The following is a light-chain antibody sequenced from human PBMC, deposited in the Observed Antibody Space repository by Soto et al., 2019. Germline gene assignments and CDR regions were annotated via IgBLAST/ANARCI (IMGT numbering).Light chain of an antibody. CDR1: QSVSSY. V-gene: IGKV3-11*01. Sequence: EIVLTQSPATLSLSPGERATLSCRASQSVSSYLAWYQQKPGQAPRLLIYDASNRATGIPARFSGSGSGTDLTLPISSLEPEDFAVDYGQQRSNWPLFTFGPGTKVDIK. CDR2: DAS. CDR3: QQRSNWPLFT. J-gene: IGKJ3*01.